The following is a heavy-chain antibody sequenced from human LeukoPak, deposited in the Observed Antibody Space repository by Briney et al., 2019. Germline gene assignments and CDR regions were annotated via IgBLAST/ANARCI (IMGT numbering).Heavy chain of an antibody. V-gene: IGHV3-48*03. CDR2: ISSSGSTI. Sequence: PGGSLRLSCAASGFTFSSYEMNWVRQAPGNGLEWVSYISSSGSTIYYADSVKGRFTISRDKAKNSLYLQMNSLRAEDTAVYYCARDKGGSYILDYWGQGTLVTVSS. J-gene: IGHJ4*02. CDR3: ARDKGGSYILDY. D-gene: IGHD1-26*01. CDR1: GFTFSSYE.